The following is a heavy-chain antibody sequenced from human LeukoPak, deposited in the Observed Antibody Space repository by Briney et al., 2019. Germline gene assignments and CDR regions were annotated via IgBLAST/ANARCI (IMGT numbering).Heavy chain of an antibody. CDR1: GYTFTGYY. V-gene: IGHV1-2*02. J-gene: IGHJ4*02. D-gene: IGHD2-21*01. Sequence: ASVKVSCKASGYTFTGYYMHWVRRAPGQGLEWMGWINPNSGGTNYAQKFQGRVTMTRDTSISTAYMELSRLRSDDTAVYYCARDHSAYCGGDCYPDYWGQGTLVTVSS. CDR3: ARDHSAYCGGDCYPDY. CDR2: INPNSGGT.